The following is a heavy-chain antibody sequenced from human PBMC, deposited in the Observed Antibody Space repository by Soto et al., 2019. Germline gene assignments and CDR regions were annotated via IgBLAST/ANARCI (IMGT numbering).Heavy chain of an antibody. CDR1: GVSISSYY. D-gene: IGHD2-21*02. CDR2: IYYSGST. Sequence: SETLSLTCAVSGVSISSYYWSWIRHPPGKGLEWIGYIYYSGSTNYNPSLKSRVTISVDTSKNQFSLKLSSVTAADTAVYYCARLGDFLDYWGQGTQVTVSS. V-gene: IGHV4-59*01. J-gene: IGHJ4*02. CDR3: ARLGDFLDY.